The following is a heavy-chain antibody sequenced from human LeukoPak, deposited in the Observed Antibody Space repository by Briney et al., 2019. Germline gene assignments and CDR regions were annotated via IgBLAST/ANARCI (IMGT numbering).Heavy chain of an antibody. Sequence: SETLSLTCTVSGGFISSYYWSWIRQPPGKGLEWIGYIYYSGSTNYNPSLKSRVTISVDTSKNQFSLKLSSVTAADTAVYYCARDGAPYYDSSGYYDYWGQGTLVTVSS. J-gene: IGHJ4*02. CDR1: GGFISSYY. CDR2: IYYSGST. CDR3: ARDGAPYYDSSGYYDY. D-gene: IGHD3-22*01. V-gene: IGHV4-59*01.